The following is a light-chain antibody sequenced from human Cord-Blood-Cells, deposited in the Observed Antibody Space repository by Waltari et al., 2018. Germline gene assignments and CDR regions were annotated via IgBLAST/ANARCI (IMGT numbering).Light chain of an antibody. V-gene: IGKV1-39*01. CDR3: QQSYSTPT. CDR1: QSISSY. Sequence: DIQMTQSPSSLSASVGDRVTITCLASQSISSYLNWYQQKPGKAPKLLIYAASSLQSGVPSRFSGSGSGTDFTPTISSLQPEDFATYYCQQSYSTPTFGGGTKVEIK. CDR2: AAS. J-gene: IGKJ4*01.